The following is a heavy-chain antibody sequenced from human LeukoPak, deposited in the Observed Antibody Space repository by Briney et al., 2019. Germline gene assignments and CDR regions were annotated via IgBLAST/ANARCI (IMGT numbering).Heavy chain of an antibody. Sequence: SETLSLTCTVSGGSISSGSYYWSWIRQPAGKGLEWIGRIYTSGSANYNPSLKSRVTISVDTSKNQFSLKLSSVTAADTAVYYCARTITSAVTTGWFDPWGQGTLVTVSS. CDR3: ARTITSAVTTGWFDP. D-gene: IGHD4-17*01. CDR2: IYTSGSA. J-gene: IGHJ5*02. V-gene: IGHV4-61*02. CDR1: GGSISSGSYY.